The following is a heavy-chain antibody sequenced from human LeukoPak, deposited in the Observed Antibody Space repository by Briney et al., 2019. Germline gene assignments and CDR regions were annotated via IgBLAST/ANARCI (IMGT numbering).Heavy chain of an antibody. Sequence: SETLSLTCAVYGGSFSGYYWSWIRQPPGKGLEWIGEINHSGSTNYNPSLKSRVTISVDTSKNQFSLKLSSVTAADTAVYYCARKVRYCSSTSCYKTVYNWFDPWGQGTLVTVSS. CDR2: INHSGST. CDR1: GGSFSGYY. J-gene: IGHJ5*02. D-gene: IGHD2-2*02. V-gene: IGHV4-34*01. CDR3: ARKVRYCSSTSCYKTVYNWFDP.